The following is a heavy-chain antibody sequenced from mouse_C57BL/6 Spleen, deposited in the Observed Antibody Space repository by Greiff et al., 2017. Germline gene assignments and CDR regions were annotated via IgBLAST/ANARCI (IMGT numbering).Heavy chain of an antibody. CDR2: IYPGSGST. CDR1: GYTFTSYW. D-gene: IGHD1-1*01. Sequence: QVQLQQPGAELVKPGASVKMSCKASGYTFTSYWLTWVKQRPGQGLEWIGDIYPGSGSTNYNEKFKSKATLTVDTSSSTAYMQRSSLTSEDSAVYYCARSEGGSSYNYAMDDWGQGTSVTGSS. J-gene: IGHJ4*01. CDR3: ARSEGGSSYNYAMDD. V-gene: IGHV1-55*01.